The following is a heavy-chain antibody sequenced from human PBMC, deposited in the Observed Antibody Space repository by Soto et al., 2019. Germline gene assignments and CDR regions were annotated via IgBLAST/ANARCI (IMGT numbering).Heavy chain of an antibody. CDR1: GYTFTSYG. D-gene: IGHD3-22*01. CDR3: ARDPNDSSAYYHHYYYGMGV. J-gene: IGHJ6*02. Sequence: GASVKVSCKASGYTFTSYGIHWVRQAPGQRLEWTGWINAGNGNTKYSEKFQGRVTITRDTSASTAYLKLSRLRSEDTAVYYCARDPNDSSAYYHHYYYGMGVWGQGTTVTVSS. V-gene: IGHV1-3*01. CDR2: INAGNGNT.